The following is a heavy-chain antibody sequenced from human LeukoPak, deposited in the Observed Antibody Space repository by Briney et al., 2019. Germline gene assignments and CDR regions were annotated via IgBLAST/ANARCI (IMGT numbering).Heavy chain of an antibody. CDR3: AREAKLPIPGYYYYGMDV. Sequence: ASVKVSFKASGYTFTSYDINWVRQATGQGLEWMGWMNPNSGNTGYAQKFQGRVTMTRNTSISTAYMELSSLRSEDTAVYYCAREAKLPIPGYYYYGMDVWGQGTTVTVSS. CDR2: MNPNSGNT. V-gene: IGHV1-8*01. D-gene: IGHD1-14*01. J-gene: IGHJ6*02. CDR1: GYTFTSYD.